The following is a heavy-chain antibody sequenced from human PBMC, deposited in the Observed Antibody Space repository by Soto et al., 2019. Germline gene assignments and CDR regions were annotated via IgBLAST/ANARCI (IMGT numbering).Heavy chain of an antibody. CDR2: ISSSSYI. Sequence: PGGSLRLSCAASGFTFSSYSMNWVRQAPGKGLEWVSSISSSSYIYYADSGKGRFTISRDNAKNSLYLQMNSLSAEDTAVYYCARDDEGLATVTTYGMDVWGQGTTVTVSS. CDR1: GFTFSSYS. J-gene: IGHJ6*02. V-gene: IGHV3-21*01. D-gene: IGHD4-4*01. CDR3: ARDDEGLATVTTYGMDV.